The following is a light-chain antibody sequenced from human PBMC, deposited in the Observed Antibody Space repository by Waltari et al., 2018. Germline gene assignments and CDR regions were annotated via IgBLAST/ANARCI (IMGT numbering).Light chain of an antibody. V-gene: IGLV2-14*01. J-gene: IGLJ1*01. Sequence: QSALTPPASVSGSPGQSTTIPCSGTDSDVGAYDFVSWYQQHPGKAPHPIIYEVSNRPSGISNRFSASKSGNTASLTISGLQAEDEADYYCSSYTTSSAPGVFGTGTRVTVL. CDR3: SSYTTSSAPGV. CDR1: DSDVGAYDF. CDR2: EVS.